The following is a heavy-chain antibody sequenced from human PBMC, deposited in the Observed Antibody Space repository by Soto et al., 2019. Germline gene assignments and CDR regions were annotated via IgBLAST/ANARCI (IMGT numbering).Heavy chain of an antibody. D-gene: IGHD6-13*01. V-gene: IGHV3-11*01. CDR2: ISSSGASI. CDR3: VRGGWSSSGGIAAS. Sequence: XGSLRLSCAASGVTFSDYYMSWIRQAPGKGLEWVSYISSSGASIYYADSVKGRFTISRDNAENSLSLQMNSLRAEDTAVYYCVRGGWSSSGGIAASWGQGTLVTVSS. J-gene: IGHJ5*02. CDR1: GVTFSDYY.